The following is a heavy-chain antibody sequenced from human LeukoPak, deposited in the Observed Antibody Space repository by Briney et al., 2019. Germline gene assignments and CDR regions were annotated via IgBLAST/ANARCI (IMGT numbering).Heavy chain of an antibody. V-gene: IGHV4-34*01. CDR1: GASLTDYY. Sequence: PSETLSLTCAVYGASLTDYYWTWIRQPPGKGLEWIGEIDHIGVTKYNPSLKGRVTISRDTSKNQFSLDLTSVTAADTAVYYCATTSQLASYNWFDPWGQGTLVTVSS. J-gene: IGHJ5*02. CDR2: IDHIGVT. CDR3: ATTSQLASYNWFDP. D-gene: IGHD6-6*01.